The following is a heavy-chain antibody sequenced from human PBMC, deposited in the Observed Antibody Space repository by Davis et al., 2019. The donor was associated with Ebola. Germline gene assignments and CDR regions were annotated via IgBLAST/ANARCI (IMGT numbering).Heavy chain of an antibody. Sequence: ASVKVSCKASGYTFTNYGITWVRQAPGQGLEWMGWINPHNNNTNYAQNVQGRVTMTTDTSTTTAYMEVGSLRSDDTALYFCARAQFPTTSDHWGQGTLVTVSS. CDR2: INPHNNNT. V-gene: IGHV1-18*04. CDR3: ARAQFPTTSDH. D-gene: IGHD1-1*01. J-gene: IGHJ4*02. CDR1: GYTFTNYG.